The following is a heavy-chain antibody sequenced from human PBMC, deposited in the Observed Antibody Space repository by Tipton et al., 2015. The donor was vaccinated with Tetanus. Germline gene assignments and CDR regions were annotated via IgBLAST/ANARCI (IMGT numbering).Heavy chain of an antibody. D-gene: IGHD4-17*01. J-gene: IGHJ4*02. CDR2: IYYSGST. CDR3: ARSSDDYGDYVAY. V-gene: IGHV4-39*01. Sequence: LRLSCTVSGGSISSSSYYWGWIRQPPGKGLEWIGSIYYSGSTYYNPSLKSRVTISVDTPKNHFSLKLSSVTAADTAVYYCARSSDDYGDYVAYWGQGTLVTVSS. CDR1: GGSISSSSYY.